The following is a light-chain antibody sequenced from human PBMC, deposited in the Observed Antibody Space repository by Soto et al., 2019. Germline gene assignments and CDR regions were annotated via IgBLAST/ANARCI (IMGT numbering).Light chain of an antibody. CDR2: GAS. J-gene: IGKJ1*01. V-gene: IGKV3-15*01. CDR1: QSIGIN. CDR3: QQYDHWPPWT. Sequence: EIVMTQSPDTLSVSPGERATLSCRASQSIGINLAWYQQKSGQAPRLLIYGASTRATGIPARFSGSGSGTEFTLTISSLQSEDVAVYHCQQYDHWPPWTFGQGTMVEVK.